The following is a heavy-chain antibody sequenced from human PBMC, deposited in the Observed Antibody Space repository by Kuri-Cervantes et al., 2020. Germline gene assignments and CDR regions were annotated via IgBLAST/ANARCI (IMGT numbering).Heavy chain of an antibody. J-gene: IGHJ5*02. CDR1: GFTFSSDW. D-gene: IGHD2-2*01. CDR3: ARGPRVVVVPAADSWFDP. Sequence: GGSLRLSCAASGFTFSSDWMSWVRQAPGKGLEWVSAISGSGGSTYYADSVQGRFTISRDNAKNQLYLQMNSLRAEDTAVYYCARGPRVVVVPAADSWFDPWGQGTLVTVSS. CDR2: ISGSGGST. V-gene: IGHV3-23*01.